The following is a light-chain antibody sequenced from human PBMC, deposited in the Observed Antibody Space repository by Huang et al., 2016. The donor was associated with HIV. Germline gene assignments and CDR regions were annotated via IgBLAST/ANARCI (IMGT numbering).Light chain of an antibody. CDR3: MQALQTPIT. V-gene: IGKV2-28*01. CDR2: LGS. CDR1: QSLLHSYGYNY. Sequence: DIVMTQSPLSLPVTPGESASISCRSSQSLLHSYGYNYLDWYVQKQGQSPQLLIYLGSNLASGVPDRFSGSGSGTDFTLKISRVEAEDVGVYFCMQALQTPITCGQGTRLEIK. J-gene: IGKJ5*01.